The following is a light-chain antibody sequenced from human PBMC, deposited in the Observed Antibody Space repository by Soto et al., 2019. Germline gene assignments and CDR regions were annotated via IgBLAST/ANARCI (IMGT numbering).Light chain of an antibody. Sequence: DIQMTQSPSTLSASVGDRVSITCRASQSISRQLAWYQQKPGKAPNLLIYQASNLETGVQSRFTDSGSGTEFTLTISSLQPGDLATYYCLQYQSYWTFGQGTKVEVK. CDR3: LQYQSYWT. J-gene: IGKJ1*01. CDR1: QSISRQ. V-gene: IGKV1-5*03. CDR2: QAS.